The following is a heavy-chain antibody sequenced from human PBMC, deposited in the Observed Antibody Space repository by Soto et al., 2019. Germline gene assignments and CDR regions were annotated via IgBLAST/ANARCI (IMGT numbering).Heavy chain of an antibody. CDR3: AAHYYDSSGSEGYFDY. CDR1: GFTISSYS. D-gene: IGHD3-22*01. Sequence: GGSLRLSCAASGFTISSYSMNWVRQAPGKGLEWVSSISSSSSYIYYADSVKGRFTISRDNAKNSLYLQMNSLRAEDTAVYYCAAHYYDSSGSEGYFDYWGQGTLVTVSS. CDR2: ISSSSSYI. V-gene: IGHV3-21*01. J-gene: IGHJ4*02.